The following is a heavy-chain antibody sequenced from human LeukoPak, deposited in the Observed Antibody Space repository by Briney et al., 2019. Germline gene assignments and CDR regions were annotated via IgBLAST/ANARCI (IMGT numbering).Heavy chain of an antibody. J-gene: IGHJ3*02. CDR2: INTNTGNP. V-gene: IGHV7-4-1*02. D-gene: IGHD2-21*02. Sequence: GASVKVSCKASGYTFTSYAMNWVRQAPGQGLEWMGWINTNTGNPTYAQGFTGRFVFSLDTSVSTAYLQISSLKAEDTAVYYCAREQIVVATEGDDAFDIWGQGTMVTVSS. CDR1: GYTFTSYA. CDR3: AREQIVVATEGDDAFDI.